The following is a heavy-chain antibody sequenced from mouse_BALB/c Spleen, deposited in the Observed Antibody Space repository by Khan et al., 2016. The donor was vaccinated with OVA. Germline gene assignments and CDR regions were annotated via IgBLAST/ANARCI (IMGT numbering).Heavy chain of an antibody. V-gene: IGHV5-6-5*01. J-gene: IGHJ2*01. CDR3: ARVNGSSWVDY. Sequence: EVELVESGGGLVKPGGSLKLSCAASGFTFSRYPMSWVRQTPEKRLEWVASIGSGGSTYYPDNVKGRFTISSDNARNILYLQMSSLRSDDTAMYFCARVNGSSWVDYWGQGTTLTVSS. CDR2: IGSGGST. D-gene: IGHD1-1*01. CDR1: GFTFSRYP.